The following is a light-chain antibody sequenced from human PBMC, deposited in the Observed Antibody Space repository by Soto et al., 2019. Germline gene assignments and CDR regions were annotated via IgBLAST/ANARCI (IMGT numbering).Light chain of an antibody. J-gene: IGKJ2*01. Sequence: EIVLTQSPGTLSLSPGERATLSCRASQSVSSSYLAWYQQTPGQAPMLLIYGASSRATGIPDRFSASGSGTDFTLTISRLEPEDFAVYYCQQYGSSPYTFGQGTRLEIK. CDR2: GAS. CDR1: QSVSSSY. CDR3: QQYGSSPYT. V-gene: IGKV3-20*01.